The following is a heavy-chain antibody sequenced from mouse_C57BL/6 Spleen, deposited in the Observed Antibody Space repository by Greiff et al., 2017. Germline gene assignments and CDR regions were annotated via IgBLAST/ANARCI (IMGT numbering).Heavy chain of an antibody. D-gene: IGHD1-1*01. CDR2: ILPGSGNT. CDR1: GYTFTGYW. V-gene: IGHV1-9*01. Sequence: VQLQQSGAELMKPGASVKLSCTATGYTFTGYWIEWVKQRPGHGLEWIGEILPGSGNTDYNEKVKGKATFTADTSSNTAYMQLSSLTTEDSAIYYGAKSYYCGLYYAMDYWGQGTSVTVSS. J-gene: IGHJ4*01. CDR3: AKSYYCGLYYAMDY.